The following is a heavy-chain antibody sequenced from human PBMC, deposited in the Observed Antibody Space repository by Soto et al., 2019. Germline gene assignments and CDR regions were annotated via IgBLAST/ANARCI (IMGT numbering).Heavy chain of an antibody. D-gene: IGHD1-7*01. CDR2: IYRTGST. J-gene: IGHJ4*02. V-gene: IGHV4-4*02. CDR3: ASRDPGTSVDY. CDR1: GGSFTSNNW. Sequence: SETLSLTCAVSGGSFTSNNWWTWVRQPPGQGLEWIGEIYRTGSTNYNPSLKSRVTISLDKSENQFSLKVTSLTAADTAVYYCASRDPGTSVDYWGQVTLVTVYS.